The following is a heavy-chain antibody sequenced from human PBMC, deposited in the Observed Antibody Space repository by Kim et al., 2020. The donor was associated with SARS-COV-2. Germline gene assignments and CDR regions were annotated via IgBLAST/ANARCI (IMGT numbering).Heavy chain of an antibody. CDR3: ARDRPMVREGYYYGMDV. CDR1: GYTFTSYG. D-gene: IGHD3-10*01. CDR2: ISAYNGNT. J-gene: IGHJ6*02. Sequence: ASVKVSCKASGYTFTSYGISWVRQAPGQGLEWMGWISAYNGNTNYAQKLQGRVTMTTDTSTSTAYMELRSLRSDDTAVYYCARDRPMVREGYYYGMDVWGQGTTVTVSS. V-gene: IGHV1-18*04.